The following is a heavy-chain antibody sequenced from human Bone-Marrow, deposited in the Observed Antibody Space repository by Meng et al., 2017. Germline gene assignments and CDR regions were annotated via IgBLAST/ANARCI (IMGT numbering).Heavy chain of an antibody. V-gene: IGHV3-15*01. CDR3: TGHVDY. J-gene: IGHJ4*01. Sequence: GESLKISCAASGFTFSNSWMTWVRQAPGTGLEWIGRMKNNVDGGTVVYAAAVKGRLFISRDDTENTFYLQMNSLKTEDTAVYYYTGHVDYWGHGTLVTVSS. CDR1: GFTFSNSW. CDR2: MKNNVDGGTV.